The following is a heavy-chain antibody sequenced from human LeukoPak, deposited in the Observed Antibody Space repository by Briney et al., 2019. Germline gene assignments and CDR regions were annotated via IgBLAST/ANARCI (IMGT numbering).Heavy chain of an antibody. D-gene: IGHD3/OR15-3a*01. V-gene: IGHV3-7*05. CDR1: GFKFSSST. CDR2: IKQDGIEK. CDR3: AVWTGT. Sequence: QPRGSLRLSCVVSGFKFSSSTMSWVRQAPGKGLEGVAKIKQDGIEKYYVDSVKGRFTISRDNTKNSLYLQMNSLRAEDTAVYYCAVWTGTWGQGTLVTVSS. J-gene: IGHJ5*02.